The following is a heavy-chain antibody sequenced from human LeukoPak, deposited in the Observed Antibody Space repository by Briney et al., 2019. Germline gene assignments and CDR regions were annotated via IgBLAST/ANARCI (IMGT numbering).Heavy chain of an antibody. CDR2: ISAYNGNT. Sequence: ASVTVSCKASGYTFTSYGISWVRQAPGQGLEWMGLISAYNGNTNYAQKLQGRVTMTTDTSTSTAYMELRSLRSDDTAVYYCARSLSPRVKTTTVYYFDYWGQGTLVTVSS. V-gene: IGHV1-18*01. J-gene: IGHJ4*02. CDR3: ARSLSPRVKTTTVYYFDY. D-gene: IGHD4-17*01. CDR1: GYTFTSYG.